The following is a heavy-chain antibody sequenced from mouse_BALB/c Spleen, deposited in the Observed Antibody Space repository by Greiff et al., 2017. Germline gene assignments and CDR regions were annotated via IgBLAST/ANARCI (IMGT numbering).Heavy chain of an antibody. Sequence: VQLQQSGAELVRPGASVKLSCTATGFYIKDYYMHWVKQKPEQGLEWMGWIDPENGDTEYAPKFQGKATMTADTSSNTAYLQLSSLTSEDTAIYYCAREGNFSFAYGGQGTLVTVSA. CDR1: GFYIKDYY. CDR2: IDPENGDT. V-gene: IGHV14-1*01. J-gene: IGHJ3*01. D-gene: IGHD2-1*01. CDR3: AREGNFSFAY.